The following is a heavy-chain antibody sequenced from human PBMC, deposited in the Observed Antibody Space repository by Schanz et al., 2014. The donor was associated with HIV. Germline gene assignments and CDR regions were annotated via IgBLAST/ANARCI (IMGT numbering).Heavy chain of an antibody. J-gene: IGHJ4*02. CDR1: GFTFSAYD. CDR2: IGTAGDT. V-gene: IGHV3-13*01. Sequence: EVQLLESGGGLVQPGGSLRLSCAASGFTFSAYDMHWVRQTTGKGLEWVSGIGTAGDTYYPGSVKGRFAISRENARNSLYLQMNSLRAGDTAVYYCARAFSVGQLVRVVDSWGQGTPVTVSS. D-gene: IGHD6-6*01. CDR3: ARAFSVGQLVRVVDS.